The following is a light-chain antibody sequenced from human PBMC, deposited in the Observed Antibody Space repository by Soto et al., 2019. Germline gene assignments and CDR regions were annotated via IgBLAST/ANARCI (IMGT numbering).Light chain of an antibody. CDR1: SSDVGDYFY. J-gene: IGLJ1*01. V-gene: IGLV2-8*01. Sequence: QSALTQPPSASGSPGQSVTISCTGTSSDVGDYFYVSWYQQHPGTPPKLLIYEITQRPSGVPHRFSGSRSGNTASLTVSGLQADDEADYYCTSYAGNDKYVFGTGTKVTVL. CDR2: EIT. CDR3: TSYAGNDKYV.